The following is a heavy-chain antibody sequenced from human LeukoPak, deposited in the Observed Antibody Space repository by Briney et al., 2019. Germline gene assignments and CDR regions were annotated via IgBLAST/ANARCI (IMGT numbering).Heavy chain of an antibody. J-gene: IGHJ5*02. CDR1: GFTFSSYS. CDR3: ARDLMETSPWTTEGFDP. V-gene: IGHV3-48*01. Sequence: PGGSLRLSCAASGFTFSSYSVNWVRQAPGKGLEWVSYISSSSSTIHYADSVKGRFTISRDNAKNSLYLQMNSLRAEDTAVYYCARDLMETSPWTTEGFDPWGQGTLVTVSS. D-gene: IGHD3/OR15-3a*01. CDR2: ISSSSSTI.